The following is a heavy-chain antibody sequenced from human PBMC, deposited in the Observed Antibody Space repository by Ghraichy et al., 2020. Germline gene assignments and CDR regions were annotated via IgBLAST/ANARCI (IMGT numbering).Heavy chain of an antibody. CDR2: IYYTGSA. V-gene: IGHV4-59*01. CDR3: ARVNHYYGTDV. D-gene: IGHD1-14*01. Sequence: SETLSLTCNVSGGYSSTYYWSWIRQPPGKGLEWIGYIYYTGSANYNPSLKSRVTLSVDTSKSQFSLKMSSVPAADTAMYYCARVNHYYGTDVWGQGSTVTLSS. J-gene: IGHJ6*02. CDR1: GGYSSTYY.